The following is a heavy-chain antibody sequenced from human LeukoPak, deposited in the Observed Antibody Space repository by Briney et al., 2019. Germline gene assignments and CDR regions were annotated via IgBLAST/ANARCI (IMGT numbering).Heavy chain of an antibody. CDR3: ARLSRRDIVAVPAAPGPDY. J-gene: IGHJ4*02. CDR1: GGSISSSSYY. D-gene: IGHD2-2*01. CDR2: IYYSGST. V-gene: IGHV4-39*01. Sequence: SETLSLTCTVSGGSISSSSYYWGWIRQPPGKGLEWIGCIYYSGSTYYNPSLKSRVTISVDTSKNQFSLKLSSVTAADTAVYYCARLSRRDIVAVPAAPGPDYWGQGTLVTVSS.